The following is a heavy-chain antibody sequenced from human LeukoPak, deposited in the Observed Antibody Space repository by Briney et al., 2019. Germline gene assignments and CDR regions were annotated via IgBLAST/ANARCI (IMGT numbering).Heavy chain of an antibody. V-gene: IGHV3-48*02. J-gene: IGHJ4*02. CDR2: SNAAGSPV. CDR1: GFTFSNYR. Sequence: GGSLRLTCTGSGFTFSNYRMNWVRPAPGKGLEWISYSNAAGSPVSYAESVQGRFTISRDNAKKSLYLEMNSLGDDAAAVYYCARDRSLSVAGTFDFWGQGSLVTVSS. D-gene: IGHD6-19*01. CDR3: ARDRSLSVAGTFDF.